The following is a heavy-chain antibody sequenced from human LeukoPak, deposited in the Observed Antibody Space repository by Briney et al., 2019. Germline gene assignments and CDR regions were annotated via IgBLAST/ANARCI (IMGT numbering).Heavy chain of an antibody. Sequence: GGSLRHSCSASGFTFSNYWMSWVRQAPGRGLEWVANIKQDGSVKYYVDSVKGRFTISRDNAKNSLYLQMNSLRAEDTAFYYCARIGYSSSSFDYWGQGTLVTVSS. CDR2: IKQDGSVK. CDR3: ARIGYSSSSFDY. D-gene: IGHD6-6*01. J-gene: IGHJ4*02. V-gene: IGHV3-7*01. CDR1: GFTFSNYW.